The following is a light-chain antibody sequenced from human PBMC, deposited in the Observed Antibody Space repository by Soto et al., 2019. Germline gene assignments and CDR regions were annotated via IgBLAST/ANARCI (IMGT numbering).Light chain of an antibody. V-gene: IGKV3-20*01. CDR2: RAP. CDR1: QSLSGGY. Sequence: EMGLTQSPGTLSFSPGERATLSCRAIQSLSGGYLAWFQQKPGQIPRLLIYRAPNRATGIPDRFSGSGSGKALPLTISRLEPEDFVVYYCQQNGSLPITFGQGTRLEIK. J-gene: IGKJ5*01. CDR3: QQNGSLPIT.